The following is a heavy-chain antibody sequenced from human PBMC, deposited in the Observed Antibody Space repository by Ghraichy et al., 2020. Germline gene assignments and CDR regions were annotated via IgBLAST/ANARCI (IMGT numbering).Heavy chain of an antibody. V-gene: IGHV4-61*01. CDR1: GGSVSSGSYY. J-gene: IGHJ6*03. CDR3: AREVVATTRGHYYYYYMDV. D-gene: IGHD5-12*01. CDR2: IYYSGST. Sequence: SETLSLTCTVSGGSVSSGSYYWSWIRQPPGKGLEWIGYIYYSGSTNYNPSLKSRVTISVDTSKNQFSLKLSSVTAADTAVYYCAREVVATTRGHYYYYYMDVWGKGTTVTVSS.